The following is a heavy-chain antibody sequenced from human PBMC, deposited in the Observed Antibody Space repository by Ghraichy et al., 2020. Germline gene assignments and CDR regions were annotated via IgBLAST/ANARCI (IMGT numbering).Heavy chain of an antibody. CDR3: AKEGGRLGEGAFDV. Sequence: GGSLRLSCVGSGFTFSSYSMNWVRQSPGKGLEWVSYITSSSRNTFYADSVKGRFTISRDNAQNSLSLQMNSLRADDTAVYYCAKEGGRLGEGAFDVWGQGTKVTVSS. CDR2: ITSSSRNT. D-gene: IGHD3-10*01. CDR1: GFTFSSYS. J-gene: IGHJ3*01. V-gene: IGHV3-48*01.